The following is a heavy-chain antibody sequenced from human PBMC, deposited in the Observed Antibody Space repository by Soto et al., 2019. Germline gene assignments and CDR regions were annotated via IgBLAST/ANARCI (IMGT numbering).Heavy chain of an antibody. CDR2: IYPGDSDT. Sequence: GESLKISCKGSGYSFTSYRIGWVRQMPGKGLEWMGIIYPGDSDTRYSPSFQGQVTISADKSISTAYLQWSSLKASDTAMYYCARQLGIAAALPWFDPWGQGTLVTVSS. CDR3: ARQLGIAAALPWFDP. J-gene: IGHJ5*02. D-gene: IGHD6-13*01. CDR1: GYSFTSYR. V-gene: IGHV5-51*01.